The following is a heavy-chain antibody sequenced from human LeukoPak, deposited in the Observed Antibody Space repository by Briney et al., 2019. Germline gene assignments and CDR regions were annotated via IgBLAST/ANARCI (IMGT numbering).Heavy chain of an antibody. Sequence: LETLSLTCTVSGGSISSYYWSWIRQPPGKGLEYIGYIYYSGSTNYNPSLKSRVTISVDTSKNQSSLKLSSVTAADTAVYYCARQGYWSGYFVFDHWGQGTLVTVSS. V-gene: IGHV4-59*08. CDR1: GGSISSYY. J-gene: IGHJ4*02. D-gene: IGHD3-3*01. CDR3: ARQGYWSGYFVFDH. CDR2: IYYSGST.